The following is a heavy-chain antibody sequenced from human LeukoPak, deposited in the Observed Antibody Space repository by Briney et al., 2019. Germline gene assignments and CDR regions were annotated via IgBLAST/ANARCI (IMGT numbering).Heavy chain of an antibody. V-gene: IGHV2-5*02. CDR3: AQCGIAARDHWFHP. CDR2: IYWDDDK. CDR1: GFSLSTSGVG. J-gene: IGHJ5*02. Sequence: EAGPTLVKPTQTLTLTCTFSGFSLSTSGVGVGWIRQPPGKALEWLALIYWDDDKRYSPSLKSRLTITKDTSKNQVVLTMTNMGPVDTASYYSAQCGIAARDHWFHPWGQGTLVTVSS. D-gene: IGHD6-6*01.